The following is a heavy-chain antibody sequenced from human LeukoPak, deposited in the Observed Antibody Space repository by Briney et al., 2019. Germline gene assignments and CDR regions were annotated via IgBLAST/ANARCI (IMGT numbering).Heavy chain of an antibody. CDR3: ARAQGTVAIDY. CDR1: GGSFSGYF. J-gene: IGHJ4*02. CDR2: INHSGDT. D-gene: IGHD5-12*01. Sequence: PSETLSLTCAVYGGSFSGYFWTWIRQPPGKGLEWIGEINHSGDTNYNPSLKSRVTISVDTSKNQFSLKMRSVTAADTAVCYCARAQGTVAIDYWGQGTLVTVSS. V-gene: IGHV4-34*01.